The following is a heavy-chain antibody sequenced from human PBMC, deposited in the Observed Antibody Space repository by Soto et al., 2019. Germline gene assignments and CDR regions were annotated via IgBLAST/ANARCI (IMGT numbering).Heavy chain of an antibody. D-gene: IGHD3-9*01. CDR2: IYSGGST. CDR3: ARGNYDILTGYGPGYFDD. J-gene: IGHJ4*02. Sequence: GGSLRLSCAASGFTVSSNYMSWVRQAPGKGLEWVSVIYSGGSTYYADSVKGRFTISRHNSKNTLYLQMNSLRAEDTAVYYCARGNYDILTGYGPGYFDDWGQGTLVTVSS. V-gene: IGHV3-53*04. CDR1: GFTVSSNY.